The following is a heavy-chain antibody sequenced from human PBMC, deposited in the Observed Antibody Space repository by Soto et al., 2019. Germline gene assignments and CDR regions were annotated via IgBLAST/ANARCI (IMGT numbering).Heavy chain of an antibody. CDR1: GGSFSGYY. D-gene: IGHD3-3*01. CDR2: INHSGST. CDR3: ARVYDFWSGPPADV. Sequence: SETLSLTCAVYGGSFSGYYWSWIRQPPGKGLEWIGEINHSGSTNYNPSLKSRVTISVDTSKNQFSLKLSSVTAADTAVYYCARVYDFWSGPPADVWGKGTTVTVSS. V-gene: IGHV4-34*01. J-gene: IGHJ6*04.